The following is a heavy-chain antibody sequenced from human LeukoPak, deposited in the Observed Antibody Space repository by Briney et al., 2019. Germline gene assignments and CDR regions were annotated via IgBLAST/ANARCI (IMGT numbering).Heavy chain of an antibody. V-gene: IGHV1-69*05. J-gene: IGHJ6*03. CDR2: IIPIFGTA. CDR1: GGTFSSYA. D-gene: IGHD2-2*01. CDR3: ARSRTIVVVPAAMKSGYYYMDV. Sequence: SVKVSCKASGGTFSSYAISWVRQAPGQGLEWMGGIIPIFGTANYAQKFQGRVTITTDESTSTAYMELSSLRSEDTAVYYCARSRTIVVVPAAMKSGYYYMDVWGKGTTVTVSS.